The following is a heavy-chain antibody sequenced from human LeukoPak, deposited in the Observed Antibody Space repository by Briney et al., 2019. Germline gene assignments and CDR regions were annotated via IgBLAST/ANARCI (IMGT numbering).Heavy chain of an antibody. CDR3: ARGPHYDSSGYVLDY. CDR1: GGTFSSYT. V-gene: IGHV1-69*02. J-gene: IGHJ4*02. CDR2: IIPILGIA. D-gene: IGHD3-22*01. Sequence: ASVKVSCKASGGTFSSYTISWVRQAPGQGLEWMGRIIPILGIANYAQKFQGRVTIAADKSTSTAYMELSSLRSEDTAVYYCARGPHYDSSGYVLDYWGQGTLVTVSS.